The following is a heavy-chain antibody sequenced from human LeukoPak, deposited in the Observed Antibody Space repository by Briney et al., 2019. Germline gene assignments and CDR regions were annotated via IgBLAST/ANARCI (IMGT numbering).Heavy chain of an antibody. Sequence: ASVKVSCKASGYTFTGYYMHWVRQAPGQGLEWMGRINPNSGGTNYAQKFQGRVTTTRDTSISTAYMELSRPSSDDRAVYLCAILSHANEDSVVDYWGQGNLVTVSS. CDR3: AILSHANEDSVVDY. CDR2: INPNSGGT. D-gene: IGHD6-6*01. CDR1: GYTFTGYY. J-gene: IGHJ4*02. V-gene: IGHV1-2*06.